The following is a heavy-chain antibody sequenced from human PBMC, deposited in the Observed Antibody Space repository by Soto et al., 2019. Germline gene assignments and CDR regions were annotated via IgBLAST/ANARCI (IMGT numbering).Heavy chain of an antibody. CDR1: GGSISSGGYS. D-gene: IGHD1-26*01. V-gene: IGHV4-30-2*01. J-gene: IGHJ2*01. CDR2: IFPSGST. Sequence: QLQLQESGAGLVKPSQTLSLTCAVSGGSISSGGYSWSWIRQPPGKGLEWIGYIFPSGSTYYNPSLERRVTTSVDTSKNQFSLKMSSVTAADTAVYYGAREAGSGCPDWYFKLWGRGTLVTVSS. CDR3: AREAGSGCPDWYFKL.